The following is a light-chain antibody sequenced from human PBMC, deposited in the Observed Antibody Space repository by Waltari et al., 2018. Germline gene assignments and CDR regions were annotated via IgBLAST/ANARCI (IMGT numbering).Light chain of an antibody. Sequence: DIVMTQSPEYLAMSLGERATINCKSSQSLLHFSNNEFYLAWYQQKPGQSPKLLVHWASTRESGVPDRFSGSGSGREFTLTISSLQAEDVAVYYCQQYYSIPYTFGQGTRLEIK. J-gene: IGKJ2*01. V-gene: IGKV4-1*01. CDR2: WAS. CDR1: QSLLHFSNNEFY. CDR3: QQYYSIPYT.